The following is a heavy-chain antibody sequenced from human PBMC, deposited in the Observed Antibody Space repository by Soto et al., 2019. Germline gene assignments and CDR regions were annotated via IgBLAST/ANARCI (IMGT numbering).Heavy chain of an antibody. CDR3: ARERLRTGDY. CDR1: GLNFDDFA. J-gene: IGHJ4*02. D-gene: IGHD3-3*01. Sequence: PGGSLRLSCVGTGLNFDDFAMHWVRQAPGKGLEWVSYISSSGTTIYHADSVKGRFTISRDNAKNSLYLQMNSLRAEDTAVYYCARERLRTGDYWGQGTLVTVSS. CDR2: ISSSGTTI. V-gene: IGHV3-11*01.